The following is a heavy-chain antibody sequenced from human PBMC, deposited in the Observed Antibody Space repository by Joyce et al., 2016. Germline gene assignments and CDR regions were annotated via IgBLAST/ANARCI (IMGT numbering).Heavy chain of an antibody. CDR1: GFIISNNY. CDR2: LYSSRSA. D-gene: IGHD1-26*01. CDR3: ALFTSGSFLGNPAGFDY. Sequence: EAQLVETGGGLIQPGGSLRLSCAASGFIISNNYMNWVRQAPGRGLEWVSILYSSRSAFYADSVKGRFTISRDNSKNTLYLQMNSLRAEDTAVYYCALFTSGSFLGNPAGFDYWGQGTPVTVSS. J-gene: IGHJ4*02. V-gene: IGHV3-53*02.